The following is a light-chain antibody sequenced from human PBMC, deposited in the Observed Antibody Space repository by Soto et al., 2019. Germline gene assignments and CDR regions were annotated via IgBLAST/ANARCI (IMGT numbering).Light chain of an antibody. Sequence: QSVLTQPRSVSGPPGQKVTISCSGSSSNIGNNYVSWYQQLPGTAPKLLIYDNNKRPSGIPDRFSGSKSGTSATLGITGLQTGDEADYYCGTWYSSLSAYVFGTGTKVTVL. J-gene: IGLJ1*01. CDR3: GTWYSSLSAYV. CDR2: DNN. V-gene: IGLV1-51*01. CDR1: SSNIGNNY.